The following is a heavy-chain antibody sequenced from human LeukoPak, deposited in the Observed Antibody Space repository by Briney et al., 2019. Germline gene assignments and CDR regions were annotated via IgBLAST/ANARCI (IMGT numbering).Heavy chain of an antibody. V-gene: IGHV4-61*02. CDR3: AREGPYYYYYMDV. Sequence: SQTLSLTCTVSGGSISSGSYYWSWIRQPAGKELEWIGRIYTSGSTNYNPSLKSRVTISVDTSKNQFSLKLSSVTAADTAVYYCAREGPYYYYYMDVWGKGTTVTVSS. J-gene: IGHJ6*03. CDR2: IYTSGST. CDR1: GGSISSGSYY.